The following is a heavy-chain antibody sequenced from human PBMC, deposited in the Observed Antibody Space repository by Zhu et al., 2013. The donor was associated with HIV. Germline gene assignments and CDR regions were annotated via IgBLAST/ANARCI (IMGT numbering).Heavy chain of an antibody. CDR2: ISAYNGNT. Sequence: QVQLVQSGAEVKKPGASVKVSCKASGYTFTSYGISWVRQAPGQGLEWMGWISAYNGNTNYAQKLQGRVTMTTDTSTSTAYMELRSLRSDDTAVYYCARDYCSSTSCYRPYYGMDVWGQGTTVTVSS. D-gene: IGHD2-2*02. J-gene: IGHJ6*02. CDR1: GYTFTSYG. V-gene: IGHV1-18*01. CDR3: ARDYCSSTSCYRPYYGMDV.